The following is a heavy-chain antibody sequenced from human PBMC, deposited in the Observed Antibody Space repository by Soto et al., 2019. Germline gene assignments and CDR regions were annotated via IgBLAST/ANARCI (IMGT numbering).Heavy chain of an antibody. V-gene: IGHV1-2*02. J-gene: IGHJ5*02. CDR1: GYTFTGYY. D-gene: IGHD6-13*01. CDR2: INPNSGGT. Sequence: ASVKVSCKASGYTFTGYYMHWVRQAPGQGLEWMGWINPNSGGTNYAQKFQGRVTMTRDTSISTAYMELSRLRSDDTAVYYCASEGIAAAGIVHWFDPWGQGTLVTVSS. CDR3: ASEGIAAAGIVHWFDP.